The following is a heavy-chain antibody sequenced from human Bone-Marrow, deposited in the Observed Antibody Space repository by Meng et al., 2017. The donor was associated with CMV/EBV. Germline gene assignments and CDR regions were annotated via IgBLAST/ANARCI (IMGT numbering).Heavy chain of an antibody. CDR2: MNPNSGNT. CDR1: GYTFTSYD. D-gene: IGHD2-2*02. J-gene: IGHJ4*02. Sequence: ASVKVSGQASGYTFTSYDINWVRQATGQGLEWMGWMNPNSGNTGYAQKFQGRVTMTRNNSISTAYMELSSLRSEDTAVYYCARVYCRSTSCYSAYWCQGTLVTVSS. CDR3: ARVYCRSTSCYSAY. V-gene: IGHV1-8*01.